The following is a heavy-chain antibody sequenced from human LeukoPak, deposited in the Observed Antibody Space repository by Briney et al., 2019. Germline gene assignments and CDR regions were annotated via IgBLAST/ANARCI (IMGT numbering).Heavy chain of an antibody. CDR1: GYTFTSCG. V-gene: IGHV1-18*01. D-gene: IGHD3-9*01. Sequence: GASVKVSCKASGYTFTSCGISWVRQAPGQGLEWMGWVSAYNSNTNYAQKLQGRVTMTTDTSTSTAYMELRSLRSDDTAVYYCARNILTGLCPDYWGQGTLVTVSS. CDR3: ARNILTGLCPDY. CDR2: VSAYNSNT. J-gene: IGHJ4*02.